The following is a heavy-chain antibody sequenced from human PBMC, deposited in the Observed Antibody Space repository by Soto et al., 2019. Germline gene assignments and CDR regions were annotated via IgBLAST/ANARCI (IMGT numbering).Heavy chain of an antibody. V-gene: IGHV4-34*01. J-gene: IGHJ6*02. Sequence: QVQLQQWGAGLLKPSETLSLTCAVYGGSFSGYYWSWIRQPPGKGLEWIGEINHSGSTIYNPSLKSRVTISVDTSKNQFSLKLSSVTAADTTVYYCARGLVRYGMDVWGQGTTVTVSS. CDR2: INHSGST. D-gene: IGHD6-6*01. CDR1: GGSFSGYY. CDR3: ARGLVRYGMDV.